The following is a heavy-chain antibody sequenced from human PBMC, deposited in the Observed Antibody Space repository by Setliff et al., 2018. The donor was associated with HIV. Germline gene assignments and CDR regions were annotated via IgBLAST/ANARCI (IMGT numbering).Heavy chain of an antibody. CDR1: GRSFSGYY. D-gene: IGHD7-27*01. J-gene: IGHJ3*01. CDR2: INHSGGT. CDR3: ARGWGHDGFDF. Sequence: SLTCAVYGRSFSGYYWNWIRQSPGKGLEWIGEINHSGGTNYNPSLKSRVTMSIDTSKNQFSLKVSSVTAADTAVYYCARGWGHDGFDFWGQGTMVTVSS. V-gene: IGHV4-34*01.